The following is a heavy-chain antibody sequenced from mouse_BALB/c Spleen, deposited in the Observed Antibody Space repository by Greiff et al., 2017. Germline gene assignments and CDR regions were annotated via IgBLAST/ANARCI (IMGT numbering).Heavy chain of an antibody. Sequence: EVQLVESGPGLVKPSQSLSLTCTVTGYSITSDYAWNWIRQFPGNKLEWMGYISYSGSTSYNPSLKSRISITRDTSKNQFFLQLNSVTTEDTATYYCARLRYGSSFYAMDYWGQGTSVTVSS. V-gene: IGHV3-2*02. CDR2: ISYSGST. CDR3: ARLRYGSSFYAMDY. D-gene: IGHD1-1*01. CDR1: GYSITSDYA. J-gene: IGHJ4*01.